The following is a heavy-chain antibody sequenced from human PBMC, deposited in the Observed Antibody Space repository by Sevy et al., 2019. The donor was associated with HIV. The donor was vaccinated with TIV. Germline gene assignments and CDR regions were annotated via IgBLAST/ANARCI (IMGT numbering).Heavy chain of an antibody. CDR1: GGTFSSYA. V-gene: IGHV1-69*13. D-gene: IGHD2-15*01. CDR3: AGGPHHYCSCGSCYSTDYYFDY. CDR2: IIPIFGTA. J-gene: IGHJ4*02. Sequence: ASVKVSCKASGGTFSSYAISWVRQAPGQGLEWMGGIIPIFGTANYAQKFQGRVTITADESTSTAYMELRSLGSEDTAVDYCAGGPHHYCSCGSCYSTDYYFDYWGQGTLVTVSS.